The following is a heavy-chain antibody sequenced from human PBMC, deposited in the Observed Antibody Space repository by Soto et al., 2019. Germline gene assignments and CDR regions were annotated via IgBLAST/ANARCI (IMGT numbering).Heavy chain of an antibody. V-gene: IGHV4-59*01. CDR2: IYYSGST. CDR1: GGSISSYY. D-gene: IGHD3-3*01. Sequence: SETLSLTCTVSGGSISSYYWSWIRQPPGKGLEWIGYIYYSGSTNYNPSLKSRVTISVDTSKNQFSLKLSSVTAADTAVYYCAGPKSEREWRDDAFDIWGQGTMVTVSS. CDR3: AGPKSEREWRDDAFDI. J-gene: IGHJ3*02.